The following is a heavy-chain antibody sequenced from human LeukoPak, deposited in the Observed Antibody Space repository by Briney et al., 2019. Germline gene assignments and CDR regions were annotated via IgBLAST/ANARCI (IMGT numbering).Heavy chain of an antibody. CDR3: ARKESAYYYYAMDV. CDR2: IKQDGSEK. J-gene: IGHJ6*02. D-gene: IGHD5-24*01. V-gene: IGHV3-7*01. Sequence: GGSLRLSCAASGFTFSSYWMSWVRQAPGKGLEWVANIKQDGSEKYHVDSVKGRFTISRDNAKNSLYLQMNSLRAEDTAVYYCARKESAYYYYAMDVWAKGPRSPSP. CDR1: GFTFSSYW.